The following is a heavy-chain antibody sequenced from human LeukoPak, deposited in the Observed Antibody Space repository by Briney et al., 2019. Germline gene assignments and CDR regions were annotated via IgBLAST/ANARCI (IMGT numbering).Heavy chain of an antibody. CDR3: ARDTSYSSSYHYFDY. CDR1: GGSISSSSYY. CDR2: IYYSGST. D-gene: IGHD6-6*01. V-gene: IGHV4-39*07. J-gene: IGHJ4*02. Sequence: PSETLSLTCTVSGGSISSSSYYWGWIRQPPGKGLEWIGSIYYSGSTYYNPSLKSRVTISVDTSKNQFSLKLSSVTAADTAVYYCARDTSYSSSYHYFDYWGQGTLVTVSS.